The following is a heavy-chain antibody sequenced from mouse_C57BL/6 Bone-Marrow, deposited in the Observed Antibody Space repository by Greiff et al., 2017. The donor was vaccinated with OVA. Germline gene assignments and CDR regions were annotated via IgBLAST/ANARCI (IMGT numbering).Heavy chain of an antibody. Sequence: QVQLQQSGPGLVQPSQSLSITCTVSGFSLTSYGVHWVRQSPGKGLEWLGVIWSGGSTDYNAAFISRLSISKDNSKSQVFFKMNSLQADDTAIYYCARNFYCYWYFDVWGTGTTVTVSS. V-gene: IGHV2-2*01. CDR2: IWSGGST. D-gene: IGHD2-1*01. CDR1: GFSLTSYG. CDR3: ARNFYCYWYFDV. J-gene: IGHJ1*03.